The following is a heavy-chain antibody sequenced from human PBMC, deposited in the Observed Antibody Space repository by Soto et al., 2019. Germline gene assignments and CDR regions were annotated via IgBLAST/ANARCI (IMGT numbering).Heavy chain of an antibody. D-gene: IGHD6-25*01. CDR2: ISDNGAKT. CDR3: ARAIGAAFLAY. V-gene: IGHV3-23*01. CDR1: GFTFSNYG. J-gene: IGHJ4*02. Sequence: WASLRLRYIASGFTFSNYGRSWVLQATGKGLEWVSTISDNGAKTFIGESMKEQFEISRDNSKKTVFLHLSTVRAEDTAIYYWARAIGAAFLAYWGQGTPDTVSS.